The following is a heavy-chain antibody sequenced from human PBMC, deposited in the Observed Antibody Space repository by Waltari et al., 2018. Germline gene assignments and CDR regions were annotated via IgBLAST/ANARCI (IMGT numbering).Heavy chain of an antibody. D-gene: IGHD4-4*01. Sequence: QVHLVQSGAEVRRPGASVKVSCKVSGYTFTELSIHWVRQAPGKGLEWMGGFDTEDGEIIYAQKFQGRVTMTEDTSTDTVYMEVSSLRSEDTAVYYCASNQVDYSNYFYFDYWGQGTLVTVSS. CDR3: ASNQVDYSNYFYFDY. J-gene: IGHJ4*02. CDR1: GYTFTELS. V-gene: IGHV1-24*01. CDR2: FDTEDGEI.